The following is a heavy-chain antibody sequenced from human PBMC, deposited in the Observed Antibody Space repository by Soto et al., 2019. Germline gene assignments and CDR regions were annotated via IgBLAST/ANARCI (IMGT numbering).Heavy chain of an antibody. CDR1: GITFSDYY. V-gene: IGHV3-11*01. CDR3: ASSKAYSKGYGYYYVSA. J-gene: IGHJ5*02. CDR2: SSNSGSAF. Sequence: PGGSLRLSCAASGITFSDYYMSWIRQAPGRGLEWVSCSSNSGSAFYYADSVKGRFTISRDNAKNSLYLQMNSLRAEDTAVYYCASSKAYSKGYGYYYVSAWGQGTLVTVSS. D-gene: IGHD3-22*01.